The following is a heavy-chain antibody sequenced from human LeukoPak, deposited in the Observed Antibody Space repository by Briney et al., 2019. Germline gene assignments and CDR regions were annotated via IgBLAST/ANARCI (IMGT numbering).Heavy chain of an antibody. Sequence: QPGGSLRLSCAASGFIFSTYGMLWVRQAPGKGLEWVAVIWYDGSNKYYADSVKGRFTISRDNSKNTLYLQMNSLRVEDTAVYYCARGGPEWPLDYWGQGTLVTVSP. CDR3: ARGGPEWPLDY. CDR1: GFIFSTYG. CDR2: IWYDGSNK. V-gene: IGHV3-33*01. J-gene: IGHJ4*02. D-gene: IGHD3-3*01.